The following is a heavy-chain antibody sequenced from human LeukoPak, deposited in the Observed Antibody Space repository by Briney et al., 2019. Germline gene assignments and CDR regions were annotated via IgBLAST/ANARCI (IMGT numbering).Heavy chain of an antibody. V-gene: IGHV1-69*04. D-gene: IGHD3-22*01. CDR1: GGTLSSYA. CDR2: IIPILGIA. CDR3: ATPDSSGYYFDY. J-gene: IGHJ4*02. Sequence: ASGKVSCKASGGTLSSYAISWGRQGPGQGLEWMGRIIPILGIANYAQKFQGRVTITADKSTSTAYMELSSLRSEDTAVYYCATPDSSGYYFDYWGQGTLVAVSS.